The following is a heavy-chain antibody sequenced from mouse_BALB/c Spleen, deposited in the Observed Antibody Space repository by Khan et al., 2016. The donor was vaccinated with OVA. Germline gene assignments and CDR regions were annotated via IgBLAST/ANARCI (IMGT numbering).Heavy chain of an antibody. CDR1: GFSLSRYN. V-gene: IGHV2-6-4*01. D-gene: IGHD2-14*01. CDR3: ARAYYRYDGYYAMDY. J-gene: IGHJ4*01. CDR2: IWGGGGT. Sequence: VQLQESGPGLVAPSQSLSITCTVSGFSLSRYNIHWVRQPPGKGLEWLGMIWGGGGTDYNSTLKSRLSISKDNSKSHLFLKMNSLQTDDTAMYYCARAYYRYDGYYAMDYWGQGTSVTVSS.